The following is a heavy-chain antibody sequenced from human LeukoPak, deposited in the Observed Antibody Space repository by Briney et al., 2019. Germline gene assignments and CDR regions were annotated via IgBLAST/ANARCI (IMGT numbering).Heavy chain of an antibody. Sequence: PSETLSLTCAVYGGSFSGYYWSWIRQPPGKGLEWIGEINHSGSTNYNPSLKSRVTISVDTSKNQFSLKLSSVTAADTAVYYCATEYSGYDGYWGQGTLVTVSS. CDR3: ATEYSGYDGY. J-gene: IGHJ4*02. CDR2: INHSGST. V-gene: IGHV4-34*01. CDR1: GGSFSGYY. D-gene: IGHD5-12*01.